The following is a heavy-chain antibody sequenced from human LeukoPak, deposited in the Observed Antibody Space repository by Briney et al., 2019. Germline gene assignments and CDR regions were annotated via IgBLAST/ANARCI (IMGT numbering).Heavy chain of an antibody. J-gene: IGHJ4*02. CDR2: IYYSGST. Sequence: KSSETLSLTCTVSGGSISSYYWSWIRQPPGKGLEWIGYIYYSGSTNYNPSLKSRVTISVDTSKNQFSLKLSSVTAADTAVYYCARHVPHQTYPEYYFDYWGQGTLVTVSS. V-gene: IGHV4-59*08. CDR1: GGSISSYY. CDR3: ARHVPHQTYPEYYFDY.